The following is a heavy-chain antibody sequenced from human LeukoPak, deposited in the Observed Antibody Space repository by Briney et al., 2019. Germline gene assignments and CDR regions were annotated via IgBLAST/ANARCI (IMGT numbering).Heavy chain of an antibody. CDR2: IYYSGST. D-gene: IGHD6-13*01. V-gene: IGHV4-59*01. CDR1: GGSISSYY. Sequence: PSETLSLTCTVSGGSISSYYWSWIRQPPGKGLEWIGYIYYSGSTNYNPSLKSRVTISVDTSKNQFSLKLSSVIAADTAVYYCARERSSSWYYFDYWGQGTLVTVSS. J-gene: IGHJ4*02. CDR3: ARERSSSWYYFDY.